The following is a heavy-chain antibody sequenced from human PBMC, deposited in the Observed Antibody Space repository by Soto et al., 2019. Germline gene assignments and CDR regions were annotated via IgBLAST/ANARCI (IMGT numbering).Heavy chain of an antibody. D-gene: IGHD3-22*01. V-gene: IGHV4-30-4*01. CDR1: GGSVRRGETY. Sequence: PSETLSLTCNVSGGSVRRGETYWSWIRQSPGNGLEWIGYIHYSGSTYYNPSLRSRVTMSLDMSKNQFSLQLSSVTAADTAVYFCARGDSSGYDHSCFDSWGQGTLVTVSS. CDR2: IHYSGST. CDR3: ARGDSSGYDHSCFDS. J-gene: IGHJ5*01.